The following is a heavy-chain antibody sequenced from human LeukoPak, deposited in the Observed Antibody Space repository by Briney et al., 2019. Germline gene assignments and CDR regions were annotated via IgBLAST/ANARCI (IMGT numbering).Heavy chain of an antibody. V-gene: IGHV3-30*02. CDR2: IRYDGSNK. CDR3: AKDAVVPAGFGYYFDY. Sequence: GRSLRLSCAASGLTFSSYGMHWVRQAPGKGLEWVAFIRYDGSNKYYADSVKGRFTISRDNSKNTLYLQMNSLRAEDTAVYYCAKDAVVPAGFGYYFDYWGQGTLVTVSS. D-gene: IGHD2-2*01. J-gene: IGHJ4*02. CDR1: GLTFSSYG.